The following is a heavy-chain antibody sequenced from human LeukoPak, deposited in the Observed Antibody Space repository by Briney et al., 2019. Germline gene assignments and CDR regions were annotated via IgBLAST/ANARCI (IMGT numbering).Heavy chain of an antibody. D-gene: IGHD5-18*01. J-gene: IGHJ3*02. CDR3: ARRRSYGRVPSAFDI. V-gene: IGHV1-2*02. CDR2: INPNSGGT. Sequence: GASVKVSCKASGYTFTGYYMHWGRQAPGQGLEWMGWINPNSGGTNYAQKFQGRVTMTRDTSISTAYMELSRLRSDDTAVYYCARRRSYGRVPSAFDIWGQGTMVTVSS. CDR1: GYTFTGYY.